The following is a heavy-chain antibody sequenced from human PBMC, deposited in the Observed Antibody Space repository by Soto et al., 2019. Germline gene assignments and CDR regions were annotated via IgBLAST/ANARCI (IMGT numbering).Heavy chain of an antibody. D-gene: IGHD2-15*01. CDR3: ARGGIVVVVAATQFWFDP. V-gene: IGHV1-3*01. J-gene: IGHJ5*02. CDR1: GYTFTSYA. CDR2: INAGNGNT. Sequence: GASVKVSCKASGYTFTSYAMHWVRQAPGQRLEWMGWINAGNGNTKYSQKFQGRVTITRDTSASTAYMELSSLRSEDTAVYYCARGGIVVVVAATQFWFDPWGRGTLVTVSS.